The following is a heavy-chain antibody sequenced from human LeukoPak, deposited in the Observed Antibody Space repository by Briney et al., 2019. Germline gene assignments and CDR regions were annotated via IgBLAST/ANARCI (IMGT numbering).Heavy chain of an antibody. CDR1: GFTFSTHW. CDR3: ARIPAVIDYFDY. J-gene: IGHJ4*02. CDR2: IKPDGSEK. D-gene: IGHD2-2*01. V-gene: IGHV3-7*03. Sequence: PGGSLRLSCAVSGFTFSTHWMSWVRQAPGKGLEWVANIKPDGSEKYYVDSVKGRFTISRGNAKNSLYLQMNSLRAEDTAVYYCARIPAVIDYFDYWGQGALVTVS.